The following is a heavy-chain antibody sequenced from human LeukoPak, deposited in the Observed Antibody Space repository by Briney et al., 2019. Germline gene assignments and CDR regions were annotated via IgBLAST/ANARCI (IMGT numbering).Heavy chain of an antibody. CDR1: GFTCSNFG. D-gene: IGHD2-21*01. J-gene: IGHJ6*03. CDR2: IPDDVRNK. Sequence: GGSLRRSCVASGFTCSNFGMHWLRQAPGKGLEWVAFIPDDVRNKYYGDAVKGRFTISRDKSKNTLYLQMNSLRADDTAVYYCAKDLWFPSYSYMDVWGKGTTVTVSS. CDR3: AKDLWFPSYSYMDV. V-gene: IGHV3-30*02.